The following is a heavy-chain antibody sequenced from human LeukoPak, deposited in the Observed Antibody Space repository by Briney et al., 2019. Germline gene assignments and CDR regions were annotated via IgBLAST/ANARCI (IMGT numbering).Heavy chain of an antibody. J-gene: IGHJ6*03. Sequence: GGSLRLSCLGSEFTFGDYGLTWVRQAPGKGLEWVGFIRSKAYGGTTEYAASVKGRFTISRGDSKGVAYLQMSSLKGEDTAVYYCGRVLYGSGTFTLYYNHYYMDVWGKGTAVAISS. V-gene: IGHV3-49*04. D-gene: IGHD3-10*01. CDR1: EFTFGDYG. CDR3: GRVLYGSGTFTLYYNHYYMDV. CDR2: IRSKAYGGTT.